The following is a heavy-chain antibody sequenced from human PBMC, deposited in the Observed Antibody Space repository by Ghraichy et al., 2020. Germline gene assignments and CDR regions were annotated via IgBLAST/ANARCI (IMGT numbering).Heavy chain of an antibody. Sequence: SETLSLTCAVYGGSFSDYYWSWIRQPPGKGLEWIGEINHSGSTNYNPSLKSRVTVSIDTSKSQFSLRLSSVTAADTAVYYCATGGGAVAHTYQDYYYMDVWGKGTTVTVSS. J-gene: IGHJ6*03. V-gene: IGHV4-34*01. CDR3: ATGGGAVAHTYQDYYYMDV. D-gene: IGHD6-19*01. CDR2: INHSGST. CDR1: GGSFSDYY.